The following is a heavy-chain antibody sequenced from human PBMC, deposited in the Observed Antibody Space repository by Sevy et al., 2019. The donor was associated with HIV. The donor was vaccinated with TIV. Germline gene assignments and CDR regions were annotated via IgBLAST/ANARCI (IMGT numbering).Heavy chain of an antibody. CDR2: ISNSGGSA. V-gene: IGHV3-23*01. CDR3: AKVGYCSNTNCYDAFDI. J-gene: IGHJ3*02. Sequence: GGSLRLSCAASGFSFTTYAMSWVRQAPGKGLEWVSVISNSGGSANYVDSVKGRFTISRDNSKNTLYLQMNSLRAEDTAIYYCAKVGYCSNTNCYDAFDIWGQGTMVNVSS. CDR1: GFSFTTYA. D-gene: IGHD2-2*03.